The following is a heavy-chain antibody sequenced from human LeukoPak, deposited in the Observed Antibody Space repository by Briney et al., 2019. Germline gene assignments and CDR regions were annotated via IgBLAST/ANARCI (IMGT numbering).Heavy chain of an antibody. D-gene: IGHD5/OR15-5a*01. CDR1: GFSFSDAW. Sequence: GGSLRLSCAGSGFSFSDAWMSWVRQAPGKRLEWVGHIRSQTHGGTTDYAAPVKGRFTISRDDSKKTLYLQMNSLQTEDTGVYHCTTEFFGSVYNNWGQGTLVTVSS. CDR2: IRSQTHGGTT. J-gene: IGHJ4*02. V-gene: IGHV3-15*01. CDR3: TTEFFGSVYNN.